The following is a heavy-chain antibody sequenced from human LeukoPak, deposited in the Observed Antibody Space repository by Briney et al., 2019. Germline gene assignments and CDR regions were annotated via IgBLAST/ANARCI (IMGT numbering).Heavy chain of an antibody. V-gene: IGHV1-46*01. D-gene: IGHD3-16*01. J-gene: IGHJ4*02. Sequence: ASVKVSCKASGYTFTSYYIHWVRQAPGQGLERMGIIYPSVDRTSYAQKFQDRLTMTMDTSTSTVYMELSSLKDEDTAVYYCAREEEGGTFDYWGQGTLVTVYS. CDR2: IYPSVDRT. CDR3: AREEEGGTFDY. CDR1: GYTFTSYY.